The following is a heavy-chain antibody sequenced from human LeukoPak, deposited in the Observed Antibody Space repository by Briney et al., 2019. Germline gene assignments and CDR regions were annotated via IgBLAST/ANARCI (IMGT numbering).Heavy chain of an antibody. J-gene: IGHJ3*02. CDR3: AKDFGEAAFDI. V-gene: IGHV3-30*18. Sequence: PGGSLRLSCAASGFTFSTYDMHWVRQAPGKGLEWVAIISYDGSDKYYADSVKGRFTISRDNSKNTLYLQMNSLRAEDTAVYYCAKDFGEAAFDIWGQGTMATVSS. CDR1: GFTFSTYD. D-gene: IGHD3-10*01. CDR2: ISYDGSDK.